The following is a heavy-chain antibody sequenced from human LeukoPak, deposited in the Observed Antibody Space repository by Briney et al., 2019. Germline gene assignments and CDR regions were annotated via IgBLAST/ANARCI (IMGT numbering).Heavy chain of an antibody. D-gene: IGHD3-10*01. J-gene: IGHJ4*02. Sequence: PGGSLRLSCAAPGFTFSSYDMHWVRQATGKGLEWVSAIGTAGDTYYPGSVKGRFTISRENAKNSLYLQMNSLRAGDTAVYYCARAPYGSGSLDYWGQGTLATVSS. CDR1: GFTFSSYD. V-gene: IGHV3-13*01. CDR3: ARAPYGSGSLDY. CDR2: IGTAGDT.